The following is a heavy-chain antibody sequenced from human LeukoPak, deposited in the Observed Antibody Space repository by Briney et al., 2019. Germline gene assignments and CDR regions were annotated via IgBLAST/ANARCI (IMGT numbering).Heavy chain of an antibody. D-gene: IGHD6-13*01. CDR2: IYPGDSDT. V-gene: IGHV5-51*01. CDR3: ARRSNPASSSWSPYYYHYYMDV. CDR1: GYSFTSYW. Sequence: RGESLKISCKGSGYSFTSYWIGWVRQMPGKGLEWMGIIYPGDSDTRYSPSFQGQVTISADKSISTAYLQWSSLKASDTAMYYCARRSNPASSSWSPYYYHYYMDVWGKGTTVTVSS. J-gene: IGHJ6*03.